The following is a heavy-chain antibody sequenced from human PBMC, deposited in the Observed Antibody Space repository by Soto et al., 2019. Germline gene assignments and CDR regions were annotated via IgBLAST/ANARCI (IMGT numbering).Heavy chain of an antibody. V-gene: IGHV3-21*01. CDR1: GFAFSVYS. Sequence: GGSLRLSCAASGFAFSVYSMNWVRQAPGKGLEWVSSISSTSSYIYYADSVKGRFTISRDNAKTSLYLQANSLRAEDTAVYYCARHRAGIVAADYDYWGQGTLVTVSS. CDR3: ARHRAGIVAADYDY. CDR2: ISSTSSYI. J-gene: IGHJ4*02. D-gene: IGHD6-13*01.